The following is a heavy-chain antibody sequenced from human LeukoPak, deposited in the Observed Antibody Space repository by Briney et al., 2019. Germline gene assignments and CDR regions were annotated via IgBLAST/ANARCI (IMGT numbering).Heavy chain of an antibody. D-gene: IGHD3-22*01. CDR1: GFTFDDYA. V-gene: IGHV3-9*01. Sequence: PGGSLRLSCAASGFTFDDYAMHWVRQVPGKGLEWVSGISWDSSNIGYADSVKGRFTISRDNAKNSLYLQMTSLRAEDTAFYYCGKDVAPYYYDSSGYPDYWGQGTLVTVSS. CDR3: GKDVAPYYYDSSGYPDY. CDR2: ISWDSSNI. J-gene: IGHJ4*02.